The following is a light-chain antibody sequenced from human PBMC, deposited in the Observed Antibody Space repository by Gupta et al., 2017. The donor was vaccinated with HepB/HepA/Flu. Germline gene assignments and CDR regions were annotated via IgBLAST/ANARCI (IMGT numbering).Light chain of an antibody. CDR1: SSNIGSHY. Sequence: QSVLTQPPSASGTPGQRVTISCSGSSSNIGSHYVYWYQQLPGTAPKLLIYGNNRRPSGVPDRFSGSKSGTSASLAISGLRSEDETDYYCAAWDDSLSGWVFGGGTKLTVL. V-gene: IGLV1-47*01. CDR2: GNN. J-gene: IGLJ3*02. CDR3: AAWDDSLSGWV.